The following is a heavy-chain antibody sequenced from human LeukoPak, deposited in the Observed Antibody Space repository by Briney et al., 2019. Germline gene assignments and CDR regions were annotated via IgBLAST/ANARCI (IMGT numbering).Heavy chain of an antibody. Sequence: PGGSLRLSCAASGFTFSSYSMNWVRQAPGRGLEWVSSISSSSSYIYYADSVKGRFTISRDNAKNSLYLQMNSLRAEDTAVYYCAASIAARPGDYFDYWGQGTLVTVSS. CDR3: AASIAARPGDYFDY. V-gene: IGHV3-21*01. J-gene: IGHJ4*02. CDR1: GFTFSSYS. CDR2: ISSSSSYI. D-gene: IGHD6-6*01.